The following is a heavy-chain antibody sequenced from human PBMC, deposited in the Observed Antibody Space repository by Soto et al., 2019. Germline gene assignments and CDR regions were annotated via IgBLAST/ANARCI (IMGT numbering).Heavy chain of an antibody. V-gene: IGHV4-39*01. CDR1: GGSISSSSYY. CDR2: IYYSGST. CDR3: ARLSRASGYDQAVDY. D-gene: IGHD5-12*01. J-gene: IGHJ4*02. Sequence: SETLSLTCTVSGGSISSSSYYWGWIRQPPGKGLEWIGSIYYSGSTYYNPSLKSRVTISVDTSKNQFSLKLSSVTAADTAVYYCARLSRASGYDQAVDYWGQGTLVTVSS.